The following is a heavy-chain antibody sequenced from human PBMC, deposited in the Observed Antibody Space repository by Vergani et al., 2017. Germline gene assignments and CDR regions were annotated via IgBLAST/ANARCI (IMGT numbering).Heavy chain of an antibody. CDR3: ARGPLVLWFEGLNYGMDV. J-gene: IGHJ6*02. CDR2: IWYDGSNK. V-gene: IGHV3-33*01. Sequence: QVQLVESGGGVVQPGRSLRLSCAASGFTFSNYGMHWVRQAPGKGVGWVAVIWYDGSNKYYGDSGKGRFTISRDNSKNTLYLQMNSLRAEDTAVYYCARGPLVLWFEGLNYGMDVWGQGTTVTVSS. D-gene: IGHD3-10*01. CDR1: GFTFSNYG.